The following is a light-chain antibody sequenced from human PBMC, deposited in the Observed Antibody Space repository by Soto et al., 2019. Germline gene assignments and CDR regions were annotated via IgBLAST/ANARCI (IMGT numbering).Light chain of an antibody. CDR1: QDINNY. Sequence: DIQMTQSPSSLSASVGDRVTITCQASQDINNYLNWYQQKSGKAPKLLIYDASDLETGVPSRFSGSGSGTDFTFTISSLQPEDIATYYCQQYDNLVTFGGGTKVEIK. V-gene: IGKV1-33*01. J-gene: IGKJ4*01. CDR3: QQYDNLVT. CDR2: DAS.